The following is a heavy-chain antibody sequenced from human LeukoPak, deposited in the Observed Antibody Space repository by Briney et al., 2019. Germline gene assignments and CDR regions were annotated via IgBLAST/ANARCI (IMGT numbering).Heavy chain of an antibody. Sequence: SETLSLTCTVSGGSISSYYWSWIRQPPGKGLEWIGYIYYSGSTNYNPSLKSRVTISVDTSKNQFSMNLSSVTAADTAVYFCARGDYCSRSSCYLNAFDIWGQGTRVAVSS. J-gene: IGHJ3*02. CDR2: IYYSGST. CDR1: GGSISSYY. D-gene: IGHD2-2*01. V-gene: IGHV4-59*01. CDR3: ARGDYCSRSSCYLNAFDI.